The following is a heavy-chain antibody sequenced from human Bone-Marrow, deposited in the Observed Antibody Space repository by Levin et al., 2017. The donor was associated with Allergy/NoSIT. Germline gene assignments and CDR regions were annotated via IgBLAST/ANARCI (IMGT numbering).Heavy chain of an antibody. CDR3: ATRSLYQERSGYVAS. D-gene: IGHD3-22*01. CDR1: GFTFSSQT. CDR2: ISSASSFM. V-gene: IGHV3-21*01. J-gene: IGHJ4*02. Sequence: NPGGSLRLSCAASGFTFSSQTMYWVRQAPGKGLEWVSSISSASSFMYYADSVKGRFSISRDNAKNTLYLEMNSLRAEDTAIYYCATRSLYQERSGYVASWGQGTAVIVSS.